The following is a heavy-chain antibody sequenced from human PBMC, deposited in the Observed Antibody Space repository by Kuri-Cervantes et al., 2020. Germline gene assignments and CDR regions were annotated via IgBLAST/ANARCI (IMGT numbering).Heavy chain of an antibody. J-gene: IGHJ6*02. CDR2: IKQDGSEK. CDR1: GFTFSSCS. CDR3: ARLGVLITYYYGMDV. Sequence: GGSLRLSCAASGFTFSSCSMNWVRQAPGKGLEWVANIKQDGSEKYYVDSVKGRFTISRDNAKNSLYLQMNSLRAEDTAVYYCARLGVLITYYYGMDVWGQGTTVTVSS. V-gene: IGHV3-7*01.